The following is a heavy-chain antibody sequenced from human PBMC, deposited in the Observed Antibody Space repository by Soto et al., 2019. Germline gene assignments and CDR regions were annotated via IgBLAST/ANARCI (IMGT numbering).Heavy chain of an antibody. CDR1: GASISSYY. V-gene: IGHV4-4*07. D-gene: IGHD5-12*01. Sequence: SETLSLTCTVSGASISSYYWSWIRQPAGKGLEWIGRIYTNMNTNYNPSLKSRVTMSVDTSKNQFSLRLSSVTAADTAVYYCVRGCGGYGGHDLWDYFDYWGQGILVTV. J-gene: IGHJ4*02. CDR2: IYTNMNT. CDR3: VRGCGGYGGHDLWDYFDY.